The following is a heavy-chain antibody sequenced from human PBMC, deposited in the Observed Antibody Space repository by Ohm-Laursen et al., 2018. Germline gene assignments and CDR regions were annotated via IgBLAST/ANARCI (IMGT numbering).Heavy chain of an antibody. J-gene: IGHJ3*01. CDR3: ARGRSGWYSL. CDR2: IYYSGST. V-gene: IGHV4-59*01. Sequence: SETLSLTCTVSGGSISNYYWSWIRQPPGKGLEWIGYIYYSGSTNYNPSLKSRVTISVDTSKNQFSLKLSSVTAADTAVYYCARGRSGWYSLWGQGTMVTVSS. D-gene: IGHD6-19*01. CDR1: GGSISNYY.